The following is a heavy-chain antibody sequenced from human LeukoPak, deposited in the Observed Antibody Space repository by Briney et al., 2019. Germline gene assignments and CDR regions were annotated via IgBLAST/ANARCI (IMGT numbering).Heavy chain of an antibody. J-gene: IGHJ4*02. CDR2: IKQDGSEK. V-gene: IGHV3-7*01. D-gene: IGHD3-9*01. CDR1: GFTFSSYW. CDR3: ARLRYFDWLLLGFDY. Sequence: GGSLRLSCAASGFTFSSYWMSWVRQAPGKGLEWVANIKQDGSEKYYVDSVKGRFTISRDNAKNSLYLQMNSLRAEGTAVYYCARLRYFDWLLLGFDYWGQGTLVTVSS.